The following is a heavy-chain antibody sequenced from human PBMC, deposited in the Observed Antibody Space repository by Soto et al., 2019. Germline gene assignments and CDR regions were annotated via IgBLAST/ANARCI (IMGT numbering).Heavy chain of an antibody. V-gene: IGHV4-39*01. CDR2: IYYSGST. CDR3: ARQVPAAIRLGWFDP. Sequence: SETLSLTCTVSGGSISRSTYYWGWIRQPPGKGLEWIGSIYYSGSTYYRPSLKSRVTISVDTSKNQFSLKLSSVTAADTAVYYCARQVPAAIRLGWFDPWGQGTQVTVSS. CDR1: GGSISRSTYY. J-gene: IGHJ5*02. D-gene: IGHD2-2*02.